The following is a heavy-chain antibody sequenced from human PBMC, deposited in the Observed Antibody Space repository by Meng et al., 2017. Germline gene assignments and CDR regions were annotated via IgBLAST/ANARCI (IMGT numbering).Heavy chain of an antibody. CDR3: ASGYNYVDY. J-gene: IGHJ4*02. D-gene: IGHD6-13*01. V-gene: IGHV1-69*02. Sequence: VQLVQSGAGVKKPGFSVKVAFKASGGTFSSYTISWVRQAPGQGLEWMGRIIPILGIANYAQKFQGRVTITADKSTSTAYMELSSLRSEDTAVYYCASGYNYVDYWGQGTLVTVSS. CDR1: GGTFSSYT. CDR2: IIPILGIA.